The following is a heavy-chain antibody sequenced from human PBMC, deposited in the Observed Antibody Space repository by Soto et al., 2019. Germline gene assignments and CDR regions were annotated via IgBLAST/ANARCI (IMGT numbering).Heavy chain of an antibody. Sequence: PSQTLSLTCVISGDSVSSNSAAWNWIRQSPSRGLEWLGRTYYRSKWYNDYAVSVKSRITINPDTSKNQFSLQLNSVTPEDTAVYYCARAGYMAAAGTWWFDPWGQRTLVTVSS. CDR2: TYYRSKWYN. J-gene: IGHJ5*02. V-gene: IGHV6-1*01. CDR3: ARAGYMAAAGTWWFDP. CDR1: GDSVSSNSAA. D-gene: IGHD6-13*01.